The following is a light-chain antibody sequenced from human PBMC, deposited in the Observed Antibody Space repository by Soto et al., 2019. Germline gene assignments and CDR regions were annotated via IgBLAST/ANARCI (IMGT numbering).Light chain of an antibody. CDR2: TTN. Sequence: QTVVTQEPSLTVSPGGTVTLTCASSTGAVTSGNYPSWFQQRPGQAPRTVIYTTNSKHSWTPARFSGSLLGDKAALTLSGVQPEDEADYYCLLYYGGAQLVFGGGTKLTVL. CDR3: LLYYGGAQLV. CDR1: TGAVTSGNY. V-gene: IGLV7-43*01. J-gene: IGLJ3*02.